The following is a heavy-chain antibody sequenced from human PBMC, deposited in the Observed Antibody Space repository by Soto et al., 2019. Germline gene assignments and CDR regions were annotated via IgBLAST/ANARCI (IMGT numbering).Heavy chain of an antibody. D-gene: IGHD2-2*01. V-gene: IGHV1-18*01. Sequence: QVPLVQSGAEVKKPGASVKVSCKASGYTFTSYGITWVRQDPGQGLEWMGWISAYNGNTNYAQKLQGRVTMTTDTSTSTDYMELRSLRSDDTALYYCARDLCSSTSCYVLDYWGQGTLVTVSS. CDR2: ISAYNGNT. CDR3: ARDLCSSTSCYVLDY. CDR1: GYTFTSYG. J-gene: IGHJ4*02.